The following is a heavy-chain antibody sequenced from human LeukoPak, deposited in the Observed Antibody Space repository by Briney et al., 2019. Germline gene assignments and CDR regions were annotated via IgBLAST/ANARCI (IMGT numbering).Heavy chain of an antibody. CDR2: INHSGST. CDR3: ARDPVRAMIVVVSPSYAFDI. J-gene: IGHJ3*02. Sequence: SETLSLTCAVYGGSFSGYYWSWIRQPPGKGLEWIGEINHSGSTNYNPSLKSRVTISVDTSKNQFSLKLSSVTAADTAVYYCARDPVRAMIVVVSPSYAFDIWGQGTMVTVSS. D-gene: IGHD3-22*01. CDR1: GGSFSGYY. V-gene: IGHV4-34*01.